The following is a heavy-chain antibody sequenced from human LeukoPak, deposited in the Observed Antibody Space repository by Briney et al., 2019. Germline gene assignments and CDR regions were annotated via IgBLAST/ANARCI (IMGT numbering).Heavy chain of an antibody. D-gene: IGHD3-16*02. J-gene: IGHJ4*02. V-gene: IGHV3-23*01. Sequence: GGSLRLSCAASGFTFSNYAMNWVRQAPGQGLEWVSGISGSGTSTYYADSVKGRFTISRDNPENMFYLEMNSLRAEDTAVYYCAKGPRVFGGIIGSGGYYFDYWGQGTLVTVSS. CDR1: GFTFSNYA. CDR3: AKGPRVFGGIIGSGGYYFDY. CDR2: ISGSGTST.